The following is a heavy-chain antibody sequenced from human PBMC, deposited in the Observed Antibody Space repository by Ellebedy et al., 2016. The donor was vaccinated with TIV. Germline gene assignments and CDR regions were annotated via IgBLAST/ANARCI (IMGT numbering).Heavy chain of an antibody. CDR2: INHSGST. J-gene: IGHJ4*02. CDR1: GGSFSDYY. CDR3: VNLVIDD. D-gene: IGHD2-8*02. V-gene: IGHV4-34*01. Sequence: MPSETLSLTCAVYGGSFSDYYWTWIRQPPGKGLEWIGEINHSGSTNYNPSLKSRVTISVDTSKNQFSLKLRFVTAADTAVYYCVNLVIDDWGQGTLVTVSS.